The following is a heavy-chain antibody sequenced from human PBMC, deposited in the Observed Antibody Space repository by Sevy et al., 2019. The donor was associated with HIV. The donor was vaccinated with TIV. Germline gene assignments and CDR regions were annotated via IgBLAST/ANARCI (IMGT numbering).Heavy chain of an antibody. CDR2: ISSGGSII. V-gene: IGHV3-11*01. CDR1: GISFSDYY. D-gene: IGHD1-1*01. CDR3: TRVRYNYGSYYFDY. J-gene: IGHJ4*02. Sequence: GGSLRLSCAASGISFSDYYMSWIRQTPGKGLEWISYISSGGSIIYYADSVKGRFTISRDNAKNSLYLQMSSLRAEDTAVYYCTRVRYNYGSYYFDYWGQGTLVTVSS.